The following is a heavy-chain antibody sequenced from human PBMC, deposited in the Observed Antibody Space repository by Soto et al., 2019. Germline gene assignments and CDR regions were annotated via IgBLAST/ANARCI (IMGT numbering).Heavy chain of an antibody. CDR2: ISYDGSKE. CDR1: PFTFRSYS. J-gene: IGHJ4*02. Sequence: GGSLRLSCAASPFTFRSYSMHWVRQAPGKGLEWVTSISYDGSKESYADSVKGRFAVSRDNSKNTLYLQMNSLRPEDTAVYYCARYCNGGACYSASLDCWGQGTQVTVSS. CDR3: ARYCNGGACYSASLDC. V-gene: IGHV3-30*09. D-gene: IGHD2-15*01.